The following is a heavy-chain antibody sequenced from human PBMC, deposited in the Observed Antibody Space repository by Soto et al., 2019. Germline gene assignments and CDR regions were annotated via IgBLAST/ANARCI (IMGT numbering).Heavy chain of an antibody. Sequence: GGSLRLSCAASGFTFSSYWMHWVRQAPGKGLVWVSRINSDGSSTSYADYVKGRFTISRDNAKNTLYLQMNSLRAEDTAVYYCAREFESGAFDIWGQGTMVTVSS. CDR2: INSDGSST. CDR3: AREFESGAFDI. V-gene: IGHV3-74*01. D-gene: IGHD3-10*01. CDR1: GFTFSSYW. J-gene: IGHJ3*02.